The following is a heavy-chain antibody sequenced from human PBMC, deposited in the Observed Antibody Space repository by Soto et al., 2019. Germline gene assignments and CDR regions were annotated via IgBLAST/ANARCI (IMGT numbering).Heavy chain of an antibody. CDR1: GFSFSDDF. Sequence: SLRLSCAASGFSFSDDFMTWIRQAPRKGREWDSYISGRGDRIYYADSVRGRFTISRDNAKKSLYLQMGSLGAEDTAVYYCASGACSGYDCYYDYWGQGTLVTVSS. V-gene: IGHV3-11*01. J-gene: IGHJ4*01. CDR2: ISGRGDRI. CDR3: ASGACSGYDCYYDY. D-gene: IGHD5-12*01.